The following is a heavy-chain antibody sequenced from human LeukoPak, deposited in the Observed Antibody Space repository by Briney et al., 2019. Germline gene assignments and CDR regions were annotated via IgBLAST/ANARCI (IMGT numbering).Heavy chain of an antibody. V-gene: IGHV1-69*05. J-gene: IGHJ4*02. CDR3: ARDRVYDSSGYYYCPGDY. CDR1: GGTFSSYA. Sequence: SVRVSCTASGGTFSSYAISWVRQAPGQGLEWMGGIIPIFGTANYAQKLQGRVTMTTDTSTSTAYMELRSLRSDDTAVYYCARDRVYDSSGYYYCPGDYWGQGTLVTVSS. CDR2: IIPIFGTA. D-gene: IGHD3-22*01.